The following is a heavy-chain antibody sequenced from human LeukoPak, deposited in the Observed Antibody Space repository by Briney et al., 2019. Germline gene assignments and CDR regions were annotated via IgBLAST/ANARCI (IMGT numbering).Heavy chain of an antibody. V-gene: IGHV3-23*01. J-gene: IGHJ4*02. CDR1: GFTFSSYG. D-gene: IGHD3-10*01. CDR2: IGGRDGST. CDR3: ARGHYYGSGSLDY. Sequence: GGSLSLSCAASGFTFSSYGMSWVRQAPGKELEWVSAIGGRDGSTYYADSVKGRFTISRDNSKNTLYVQMNSLRAEDTAVYYCARGHYYGSGSLDYWGQGTLVTVSS.